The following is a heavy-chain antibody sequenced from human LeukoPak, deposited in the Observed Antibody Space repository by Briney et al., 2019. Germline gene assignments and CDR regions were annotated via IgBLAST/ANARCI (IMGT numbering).Heavy chain of an antibody. D-gene: IGHD5-12*01. Sequence: GGSLILSCAASGFTFSDYYMSWIRQAPGKGLEWDSYISSSGSTIYYADSVKGRFTISRDNAKNSLYLQMNSLRAEDTAVYYCARVGKRGSGRYFDYWGQGTLVTVSS. CDR3: ARVGKRGSGRYFDY. J-gene: IGHJ4*02. V-gene: IGHV3-11*04. CDR1: GFTFSDYY. CDR2: ISSSGSTI.